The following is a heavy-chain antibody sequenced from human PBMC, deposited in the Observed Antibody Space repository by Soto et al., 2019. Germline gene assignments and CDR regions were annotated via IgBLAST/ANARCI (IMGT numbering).Heavy chain of an antibody. Sequence: ASVKVSCKASGYTFTSYDINWVRQATGQGLEWMGWMNPNSGNTGYAQKFQGRVTMTRNTSISTAYMERSSLRSEDTAVYYCARGSRVVTIFGVPYGGYYFDYWGQGTLVTVSS. CDR3: ARGSRVVTIFGVPYGGYYFDY. J-gene: IGHJ4*02. CDR1: GYTFTSYD. CDR2: MNPNSGNT. D-gene: IGHD3-3*01. V-gene: IGHV1-8*01.